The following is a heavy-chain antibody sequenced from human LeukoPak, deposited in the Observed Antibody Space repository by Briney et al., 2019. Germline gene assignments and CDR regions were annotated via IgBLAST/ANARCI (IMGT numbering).Heavy chain of an antibody. J-gene: IGHJ4*02. CDR1: GASFGSSY. CDR2: INHSGST. D-gene: IGHD1-1*01. CDR3: ARKSYNWKFDY. V-gene: IGHV4-34*01. Sequence: SHSLSPAWAVDGASFGSSYSSSASHHPRNWLEWIGAINHSGSTNYNPYLKSRVTISVDTSKNQFSLKLSSVTAADTAVYYCARKSYNWKFDYWGQGTLVTVSS.